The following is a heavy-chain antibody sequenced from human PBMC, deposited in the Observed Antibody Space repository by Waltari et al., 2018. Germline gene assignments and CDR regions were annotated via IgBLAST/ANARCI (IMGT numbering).Heavy chain of an antibody. J-gene: IGHJ4*02. Sequence: EVQLLESGGGLAQPGGSLRLSCATSGFSFGGVAMNWVRQAPGKGLEWVSGISGSGATTYYADSVRGRFTISRDNSRNTLSLEVNSLRAEDTAIYYCAKAFRGYSGSYFDYWGQGVPVTVSS. V-gene: IGHV3-23*01. CDR1: GFSFGGVA. CDR2: ISGSGATT. CDR3: AKAFRGYSGSYFDY. D-gene: IGHD5-12*01.